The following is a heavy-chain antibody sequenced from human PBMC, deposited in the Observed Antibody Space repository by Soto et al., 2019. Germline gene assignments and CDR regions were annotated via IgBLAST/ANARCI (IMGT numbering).Heavy chain of an antibody. Sequence: SETLSLTCTVSGGSISGYYWSWIRQPPGKGLEWIGYISYSGSPNYNPSLRSRVTISVDTSQNQFSLKLTSVTAADTAVYYCARENSAGGRVDYWGQGTLVTVSS. D-gene: IGHD1-26*01. V-gene: IGHV4-59*01. CDR3: ARENSAGGRVDY. J-gene: IGHJ4*02. CDR2: ISYSGSP. CDR1: GGSISGYY.